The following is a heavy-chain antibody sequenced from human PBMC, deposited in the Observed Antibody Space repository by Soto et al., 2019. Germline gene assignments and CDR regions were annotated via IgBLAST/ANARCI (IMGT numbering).Heavy chain of an antibody. CDR3: AKARKQFMVRGTIFDP. CDR2: IYHSGST. J-gene: IGHJ5*02. Sequence: PSETLSLTCAVSGGSISSGGYSWSWIRQPPGKGLEWIGYIYHSGSTYYNPSLKSRVTISVDTSKNQFSLKLSSVTAADTAVYYCAKARKQFMVRGTIFDPWGQGTLVTVSS. V-gene: IGHV4-30-2*01. D-gene: IGHD3-10*01. CDR1: GGSISSGGYS.